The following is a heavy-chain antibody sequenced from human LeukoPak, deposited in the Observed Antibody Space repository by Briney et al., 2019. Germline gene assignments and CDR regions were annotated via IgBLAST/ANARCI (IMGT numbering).Heavy chain of an antibody. J-gene: IGHJ6*02. CDR3: ARAPPYSSSSFYYYYYYGMDV. V-gene: IGHV4-59*11. CDR2: IYYSGST. Sequence: SETLSLTCTVSGGSISSHYWSWIRQPPGKGLEWIGYIYYSGSTNYNPSLKSRVTISVDTSKNQFPLKLSSVTAADTAVYYCARAPPYSSSSFYYYYYYGMDVRGQGTTVTVSS. CDR1: GGSISSHY. D-gene: IGHD6-13*01.